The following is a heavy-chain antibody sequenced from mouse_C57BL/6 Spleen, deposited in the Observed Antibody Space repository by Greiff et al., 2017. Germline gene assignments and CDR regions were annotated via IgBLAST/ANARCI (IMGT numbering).Heavy chain of an antibody. J-gene: IGHJ4*01. Sequence: QVQLKQPGAELVKPGASVKLSCKASGYTFTSYWMHWVKQRPGQGLEWIGMIHPNSGSTNYNEKFKSKATLTVDKSSSTAYMQLSSLTSEDSAVYYCARYYYYAMDYWGQGTSVTVSS. V-gene: IGHV1-64*01. CDR2: IHPNSGST. CDR1: GYTFTSYW. CDR3: ARYYYYAMDY.